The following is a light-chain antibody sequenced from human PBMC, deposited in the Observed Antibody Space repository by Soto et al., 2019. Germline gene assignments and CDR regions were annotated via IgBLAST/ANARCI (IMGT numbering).Light chain of an antibody. CDR3: QQYDNLPYT. V-gene: IGKV1-33*01. Sequence: DIQMTQSPSSLSASVGDRVTITCQASQDISNYLNWYQQKPGKAPKLLIYDASNLETRVPSRFSASRSGADFTFTISSLQPEDIATYYCQQYDNLPYTCGQGTKLEIK. J-gene: IGKJ2*01. CDR1: QDISNY. CDR2: DAS.